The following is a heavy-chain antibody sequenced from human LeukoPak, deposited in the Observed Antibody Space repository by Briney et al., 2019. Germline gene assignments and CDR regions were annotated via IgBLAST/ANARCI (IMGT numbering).Heavy chain of an antibody. D-gene: IGHD2-15*01. CDR3: ARDLGYCTGGSCGLFDY. CDR2: IYHSGNT. J-gene: IGHJ4*02. CDR1: DFSISSAYY. V-gene: IGHV4-38-2*02. Sequence: SETLSLTCTVSDFSISSAYYWGWIRQPPGKGLEWIGSIYHSGNTYYNPSLKSRVTMSVDTSKNQFSLKLSSVTAADTAVYYCARDLGYCTGGSCGLFDYWGQGTLVTVSS.